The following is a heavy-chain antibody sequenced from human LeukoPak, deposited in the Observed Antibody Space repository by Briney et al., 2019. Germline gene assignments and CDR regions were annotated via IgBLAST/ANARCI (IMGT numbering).Heavy chain of an antibody. J-gene: IGHJ4*02. Sequence: KPSETLSLTCTVSGGSISSYYWSWIRQPPGKGLEWIGYIYYSGSTNYNPSLKGRVTISVDTSKNQFSLKLSSVTAADTAVYYCARNAGDQIYFDYWGQGTLVTVSS. CDR1: GGSISSYY. D-gene: IGHD7-27*01. CDR2: IYYSGST. V-gene: IGHV4-59*01. CDR3: ARNAGDQIYFDY.